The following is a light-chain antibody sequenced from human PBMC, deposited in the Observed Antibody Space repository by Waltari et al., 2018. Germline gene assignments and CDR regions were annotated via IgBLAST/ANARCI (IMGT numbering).Light chain of an antibody. Sequence: QSVLTQPPSVSGAPGQRVTIPCTGSSSNIRAGYHVHWYQQLPGTAPNLPIPAHSNRPSGVPDRFSASKSGTSASLAITGLQAEDEADYYCQSYDRSLNNWVFGGGTKLTVL. CDR3: QSYDRSLNNWV. J-gene: IGLJ3*02. CDR1: SSNIRAGYH. V-gene: IGLV1-40*01. CDR2: AHS.